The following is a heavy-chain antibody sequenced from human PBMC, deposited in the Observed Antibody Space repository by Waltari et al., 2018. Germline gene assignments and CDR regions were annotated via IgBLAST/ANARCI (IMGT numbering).Heavy chain of an antibody. V-gene: IGHV3-7*01. CDR1: GLPIKNYW. CDR3: ARVAYDSWNFDF. D-gene: IGHD3-22*01. CDR2: INQGGSAI. Sequence: EVKLVESGGGLVQPGESMRLSWAASGLPIKNYWMTWVRQAPGKGLEWVANINQGGSAIFYVDSVKGRFTISRDDAKNSLYLQMNSLRAEDMAVYYCARVAYDSWNFDFWGQGTMVTVSS. J-gene: IGHJ3*01.